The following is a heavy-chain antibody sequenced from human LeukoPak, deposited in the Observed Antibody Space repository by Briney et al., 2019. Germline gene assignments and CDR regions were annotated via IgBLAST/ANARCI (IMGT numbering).Heavy chain of an antibody. CDR1: GFTFSSYA. Sequence: GGSLRLSCAASGFTFSSYAMSGVRQAPGKGLEWVSAISGSGGSTYYADSVKGRFTISRDNSKNTLYLQMNSLRAEDTAVYYCAKTGGLYSGYDWVDYWGQGTLVTVSS. CDR2: ISGSGGST. J-gene: IGHJ4*02. CDR3: AKTGGLYSGYDWVDY. V-gene: IGHV3-23*01. D-gene: IGHD5-12*01.